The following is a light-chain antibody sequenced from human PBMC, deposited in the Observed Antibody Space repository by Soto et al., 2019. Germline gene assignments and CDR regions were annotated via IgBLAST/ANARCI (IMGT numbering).Light chain of an antibody. CDR2: AAS. CDR3: QQYGSSPPYT. J-gene: IGKJ2*01. CDR1: QTINNNF. V-gene: IGKV3-20*01. Sequence: EIVMTQSPGTLSLSPGERATLSCRASQTINNNFLGWYQQKPGQPPRLLIFAASRRATGIPDRFSGSGSGTAFTLTISRLEPGDFGVYYCQQYGSSPPYTFGQGTKLDIK.